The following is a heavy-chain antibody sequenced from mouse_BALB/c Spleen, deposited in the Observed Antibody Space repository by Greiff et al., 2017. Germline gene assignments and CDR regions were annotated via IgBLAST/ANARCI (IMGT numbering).Heavy chain of an antibody. V-gene: IGHV3-8*02. Sequence: EVKLMESGPSLVKPSQTLSLTCSVTGDSITSGYWNWIRKFPGNKLEYMGYISYSGSTYYNPSLKSRISITRDTSKNQYYLQLNSVTTEDTATYYCARFGTTVVSHAMDYWGQGTSVTVSS. CDR1: GDSITSGY. CDR3: ARFGTTVVSHAMDY. CDR2: ISYSGST. J-gene: IGHJ4*01. D-gene: IGHD1-1*01.